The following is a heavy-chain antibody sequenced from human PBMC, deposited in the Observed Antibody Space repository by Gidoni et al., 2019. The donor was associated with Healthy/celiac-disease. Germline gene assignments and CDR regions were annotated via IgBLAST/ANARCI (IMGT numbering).Heavy chain of an antibody. V-gene: IGHV3-33*01. J-gene: IGHJ6*02. Sequence: QVQLVESGGGVVQPGRSLILSCAASGFPFISYGMHWVAQAPGKGLEWVAVIWYDVSNTSYAYSVKGRFTISRDNSKNTLYLQMNSLRAEDTAVYYCARENIVATGGDFRYYYYYGMDVWGQGTTVTVSS. CDR2: IWYDVSNT. D-gene: IGHD5-12*01. CDR1: GFPFISYG. CDR3: ARENIVATGGDFRYYYYYGMDV.